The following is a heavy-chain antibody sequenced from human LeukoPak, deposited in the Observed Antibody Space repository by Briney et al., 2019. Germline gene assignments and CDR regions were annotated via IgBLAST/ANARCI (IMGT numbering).Heavy chain of an antibody. J-gene: IGHJ6*02. CDR3: VRSTGYFYYGMDV. CDR2: ISGGGST. Sequence: GGSLRLSCAASGFSFSNYAMYWVRQAPGEGLEWVSVISGGGSTTYADSVKGRFTISRDSSRNTVYLQMDNLRVEDMAVYYCVRSTGYFYYGMDVWAKGPRSRCP. V-gene: IGHV3-23*01. CDR1: GFSFSNYA.